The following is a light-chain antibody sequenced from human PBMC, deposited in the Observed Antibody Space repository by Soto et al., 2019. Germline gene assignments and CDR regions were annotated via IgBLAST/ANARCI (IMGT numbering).Light chain of an antibody. Sequence: EIVLTQSPGTLSLSPGESATLSCRASQSVSRSYLAWYQQKPGQAPRLLIYGASTRATGIPDRFSGSGSGTDFTLTFSRLEPEDFAVYYCQQYGSSPPYTFGQGTKLEIK. V-gene: IGKV3-20*01. CDR1: QSVSRSY. CDR3: QQYGSSPPYT. CDR2: GAS. J-gene: IGKJ2*01.